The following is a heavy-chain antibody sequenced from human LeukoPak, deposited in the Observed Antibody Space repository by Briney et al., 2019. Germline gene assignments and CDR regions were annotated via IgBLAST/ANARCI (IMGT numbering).Heavy chain of an antibody. J-gene: IGHJ4*02. CDR3: ARGPSGGTVWEYYYDSSGFDY. CDR2: INHSGST. CDR1: GGSFSGYY. D-gene: IGHD3-22*01. Sequence: PSETLSLTCAVYGGSFSGYYWSWIRQPPGKGLEWIGEINHSGSTNYNPSLKGRVTISVDTSKNQFSLKLSSVTAADTAVYYCARGPSGGTVWEYYYDSSGFDYRGQGTLVTVSS. V-gene: IGHV4-34*01.